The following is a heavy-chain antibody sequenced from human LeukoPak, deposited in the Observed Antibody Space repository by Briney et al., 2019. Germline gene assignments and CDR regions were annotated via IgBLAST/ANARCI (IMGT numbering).Heavy chain of an antibody. D-gene: IGHD2-2*01. V-gene: IGHV3-30*03. J-gene: IGHJ4*02. CDR2: ISYDGSNK. Sequence: GGSLRLSCAASGFTFSSYGMHWVRQAPGKGLEWVAVISYDGSNKYYADSVKGRFTISRDNSKNTLYLQMNSLRAEDTAVYYCATSTAALNWGQGTWSPSPQ. CDR1: GFTFSSYG. CDR3: ATSTAALN.